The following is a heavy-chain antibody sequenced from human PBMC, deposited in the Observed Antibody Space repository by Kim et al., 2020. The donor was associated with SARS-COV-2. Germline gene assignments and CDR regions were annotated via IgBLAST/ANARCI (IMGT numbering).Heavy chain of an antibody. J-gene: IGHJ4*02. CDR2: INHSGST. CDR3: ATFNRFDY. CDR1: GGSFSAYY. V-gene: IGHV4-34*01. Sequence: ETLSLTCAVYGGSFSAYYWSWVRQPPGKGLEWIGEINHSGSTSYNPSLKSRVTMSVDTSKNQFSLKLTSVTAADSAVYYCATFNRFDYWGQGTLVTVSS.